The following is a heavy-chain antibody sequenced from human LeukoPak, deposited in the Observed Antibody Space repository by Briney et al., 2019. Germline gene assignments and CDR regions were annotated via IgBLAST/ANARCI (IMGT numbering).Heavy chain of an antibody. V-gene: IGHV4-31*03. CDR3: AREPSAPYGDYLDY. D-gene: IGHD4-17*01. CDR1: GVSISTGGYY. CDR2: IYDSGNT. Sequence: PSQTLSLTCSVSGVSISTGGYYWSWIRQHPGKGLEWIGYIYDSGNTYYNPSLKSRVTISVDTPKNQFSLKLGSVTVADTAVYYCAREPSAPYGDYLDYWGQGTLVTVSS. J-gene: IGHJ4*02.